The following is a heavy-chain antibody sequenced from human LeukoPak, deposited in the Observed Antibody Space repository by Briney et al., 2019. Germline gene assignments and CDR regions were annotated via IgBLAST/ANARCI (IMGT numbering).Heavy chain of an antibody. V-gene: IGHV4-4*07. CDR1: GGSISSYY. CDR2: IYTSGST. J-gene: IGHJ4*02. Sequence: PSETLSLTCTVSGGSISSYYWSWIRQPAGKGLEWIGRIYTSGSTNYNPSLKSRVTMSVDTPKNQFSLKLSSVTAADTAVYYCARDLLDGSDILTGFDYWGQGTLVTVSS. CDR3: ARDLLDGSDILTGFDY. D-gene: IGHD3-9*01.